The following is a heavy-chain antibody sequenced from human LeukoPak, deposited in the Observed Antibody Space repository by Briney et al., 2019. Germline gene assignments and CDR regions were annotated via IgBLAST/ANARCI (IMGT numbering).Heavy chain of an antibody. V-gene: IGHV1-69*06. CDR2: IIPIFGTA. J-gene: IGHJ3*02. CDR1: GGTFSSYA. Sequence: SVKVSCKASGGTFSSYAISWVRQAPGQGLEWMGGIIPIFGTANYAQNFQGRVTITADSSTSTAYMELSSLRSEDTAVYFCARDEGAKIAFAIWGQGTMVTVSS. CDR3: ARDEGAKIAFAI. D-gene: IGHD1-26*01.